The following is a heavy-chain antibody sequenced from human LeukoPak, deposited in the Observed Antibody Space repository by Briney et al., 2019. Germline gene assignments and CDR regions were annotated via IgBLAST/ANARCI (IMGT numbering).Heavy chain of an antibody. CDR3: TREIRYFDWFQADY. CDR2: IRSKGYGGTA. J-gene: IGHJ4*02. CDR1: GFTFSDYP. D-gene: IGHD3-9*01. V-gene: IGHV3-49*03. Sequence: PGRSLRLSCTTSGFTFSDYPMSWFRQAPGKGLEWVGFIRSKGYGGTAEYAASVKGRFTISRDDSNSIAYLQMDSLKTEDTAVYYCTREIRYFDWFQADYWGQGTLVTVSS.